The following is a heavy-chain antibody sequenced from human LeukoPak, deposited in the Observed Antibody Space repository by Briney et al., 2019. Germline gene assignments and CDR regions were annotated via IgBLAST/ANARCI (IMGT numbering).Heavy chain of an antibody. D-gene: IGHD3-10*01. CDR1: GYSFTSYW. CDR2: IYPGDSDT. Sequence: GESLKISCKGSGYSFTSYWIGWVRQMPGKGLEWMGIIYPGDSDTRYSPSFQGQVTISADKSISTAYLQWSSLKASDTAMYYCARLTMVRGVIPRSDYYYYYYMDVWGKGTTVTVSS. CDR3: ARLTMVRGVIPRSDYYYYYYMDV. J-gene: IGHJ6*03. V-gene: IGHV5-51*01.